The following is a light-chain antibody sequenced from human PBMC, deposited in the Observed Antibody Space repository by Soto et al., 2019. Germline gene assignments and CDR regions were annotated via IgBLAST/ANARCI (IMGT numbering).Light chain of an antibody. V-gene: IGLV1-47*01. CDR2: RDN. CDR1: ISNIGTNY. J-gene: IGLJ1*01. CDR3: AAWDDTVRSYV. Sequence: QSVLTQPPSVSGTPGLRVTISCSGGISNIGTNYVHWFQQLPGTAPKVLSNRDNQRPSGVPDRFSGSKSGTSASLAISGLRSEDEAEYYCAAWDDTVRSYVFGTGTKVTVL.